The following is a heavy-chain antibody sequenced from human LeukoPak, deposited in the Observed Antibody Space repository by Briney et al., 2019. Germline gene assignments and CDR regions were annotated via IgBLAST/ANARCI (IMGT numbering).Heavy chain of an antibody. Sequence: SETLSLTCTVSGGSISSSSYYWGWIRQPPGKGLEWIGNIYYSGSTYYDPSLKSRVTISVDTSKNQFSLKLSSVTAADTAVYYCARDRIGFDYWGQGTLVTVSS. J-gene: IGHJ4*02. CDR2: IYYSGST. CDR3: ARDRIGFDY. D-gene: IGHD1-26*01. CDR1: GGSISSSSYY. V-gene: IGHV4-39*07.